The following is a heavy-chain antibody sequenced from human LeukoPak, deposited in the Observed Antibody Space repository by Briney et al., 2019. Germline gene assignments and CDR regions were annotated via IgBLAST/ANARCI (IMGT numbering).Heavy chain of an antibody. Sequence: PSETLSLTCTVSGGSISSGSYHWSWIRQPAGKGLEWIGRIYTSGSTNYNPSLKSRVTISVDTSKNQFSLKLSSVTAADTAVYYCAREYCSSTSCSYPSTNWFDPWGQGTLVTVSS. D-gene: IGHD2-2*01. CDR3: AREYCSSTSCSYPSTNWFDP. CDR1: GGSISSGSYH. J-gene: IGHJ5*02. V-gene: IGHV4-61*02. CDR2: IYTSGST.